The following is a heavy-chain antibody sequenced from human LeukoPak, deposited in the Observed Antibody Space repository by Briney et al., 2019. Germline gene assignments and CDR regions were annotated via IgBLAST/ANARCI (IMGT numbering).Heavy chain of an antibody. CDR1: GFTFSSYA. D-gene: IGHD2-2*01. CDR3: AKPPRYQLPVDY. V-gene: IGHV3-23*01. CDR2: ISGSGDRT. Sequence: GGSLRLSCAASGFTFSSYAMSWVRQAPGKGLEWVSAISGSGDRTRYADSVKGRFTISRDNSKNTLYLQMNSLRAEDTAVYYCAKPPRYQLPVDYWGQGTLVTVSS. J-gene: IGHJ4*02.